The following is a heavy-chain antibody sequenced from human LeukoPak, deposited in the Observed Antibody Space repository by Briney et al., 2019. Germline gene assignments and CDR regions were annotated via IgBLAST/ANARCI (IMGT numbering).Heavy chain of an antibody. V-gene: IGHV3-9*01. D-gene: IGHD3-9*01. Sequence: GRSLRLSCAASGFTFDDYAMHWVRQAPGKGLEWVSGISWNSGSIGYADSVKGRFTISRDNAKNSLYLQMNSLRAEDTALYYCAKDMTPTSYYDILTGFDYWGQGTLVTASS. CDR3: AKDMTPTSYYDILTGFDY. CDR2: ISWNSGSI. CDR1: GFTFDDYA. J-gene: IGHJ4*02.